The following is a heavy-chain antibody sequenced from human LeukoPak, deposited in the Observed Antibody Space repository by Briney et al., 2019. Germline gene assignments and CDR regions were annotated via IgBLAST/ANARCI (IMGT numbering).Heavy chain of an antibody. Sequence: GGSLRLSCAASGFTFSSYAMSWVRQAPGQGLEWVSDISGSGGSTYYADSVKGRFTICRDNSKHTLYLQMNSLRAEDTAVYYCAKDQYFDILTGYLSSYWGQGTLVTVSS. D-gene: IGHD3-9*01. CDR1: GFTFSSYA. CDR3: AKDQYFDILTGYLSSY. J-gene: IGHJ4*02. V-gene: IGHV3-23*01. CDR2: ISGSGGST.